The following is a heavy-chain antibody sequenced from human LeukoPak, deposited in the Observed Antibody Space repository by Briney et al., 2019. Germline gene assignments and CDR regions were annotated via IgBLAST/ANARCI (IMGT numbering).Heavy chain of an antibody. J-gene: IGHJ4*02. CDR2: INQAGSEK. Sequence: PGGSLRLSCAASGFTFSSRWMSWVRQAPGKGLEWVANINQAGSEKHYVDSVKGRFTNSRDTAKSSLYLQMNSLRAEDTAVYYCARDGTAAGLYFDYWGQGTLVTVSS. V-gene: IGHV3-7*01. CDR3: ARDGTAAGLYFDY. CDR1: GFTFSSRW. D-gene: IGHD6-13*01.